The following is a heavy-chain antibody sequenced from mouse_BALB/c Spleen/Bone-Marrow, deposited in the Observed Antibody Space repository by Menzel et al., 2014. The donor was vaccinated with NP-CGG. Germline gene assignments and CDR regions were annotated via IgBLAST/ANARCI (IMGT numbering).Heavy chain of an antibody. J-gene: IGHJ2*01. CDR2: ISSGSSTI. CDR1: GFTFSSFG. Sequence: EVMLVESGGGLVQPGGSRKLSCAASGFTFSSFGMHWVRQAPEKGLEWVAYISSGSSTIYYADTVMGRFTISRDNPKNTLFLQMTSLWSEDTAMYYCVRSGSSSGYFDYWGQGTTLTVSS. CDR3: VRSGSSSGYFDY. D-gene: IGHD1-1*01. V-gene: IGHV5-17*02.